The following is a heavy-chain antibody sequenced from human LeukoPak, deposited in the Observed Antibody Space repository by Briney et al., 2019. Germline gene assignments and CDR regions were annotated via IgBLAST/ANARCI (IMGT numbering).Heavy chain of an antibody. V-gene: IGHV3-53*01. J-gene: IGHJ4*02. Sequence: PGGSLRLSCAASGFTVSSNYMSWVRQAPGKGLEWVSVIYSGGSTYYADSVKGRFTISRDNSKNTLYLQMNSLRAEDTAVYYCARGFDSSGWYGGYWGQGTLVTVSS. D-gene: IGHD6-19*01. CDR2: IYSGGST. CDR1: GFTVSSNY. CDR3: ARGFDSSGWYGGY.